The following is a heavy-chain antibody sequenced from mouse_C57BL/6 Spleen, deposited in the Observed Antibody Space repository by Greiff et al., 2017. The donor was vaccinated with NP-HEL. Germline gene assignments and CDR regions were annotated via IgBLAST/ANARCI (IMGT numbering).Heavy chain of an antibody. Sequence: VKLQESGAELVKPGASVKISCKASGYAFSSYWMNWVKQRPGKGLEWIGQIYPGDGDTNYNGKFKGKATLTADKSSSTAYMQLSSLTSEDSAVYFCARPGKGGWYFDVWGTGTTVTVSS. D-gene: IGHD4-1*01. CDR3: ARPGKGGWYFDV. V-gene: IGHV1-80*01. CDR1: GYAFSSYW. CDR2: IYPGDGDT. J-gene: IGHJ1*03.